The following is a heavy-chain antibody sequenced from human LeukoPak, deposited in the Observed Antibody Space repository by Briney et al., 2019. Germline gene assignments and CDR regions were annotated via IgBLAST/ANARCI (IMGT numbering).Heavy chain of an antibody. Sequence: PSETLSLTCTVSGGSISSYYWSWIRQPPGKGLEWIGYIYYSGSTNYNPSLKSRVTISVDTSKNQFSLKLSSVTAADTAVYYCARRFGWTLDAFDIWGRGTMVTVSS. D-gene: IGHD3-10*01. CDR2: IYYSGST. CDR1: GGSISSYY. J-gene: IGHJ3*02. CDR3: ARRFGWTLDAFDI. V-gene: IGHV4-59*01.